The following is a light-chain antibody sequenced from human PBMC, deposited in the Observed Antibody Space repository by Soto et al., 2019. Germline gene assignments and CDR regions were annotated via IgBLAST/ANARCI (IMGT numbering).Light chain of an antibody. J-gene: IGKJ5*01. CDR1: QSVASSL. CDR2: GAS. V-gene: IGKV3-20*01. CDR3: QQYGSSPIT. Sequence: EVVLTQSPGTLSLSPGERATLSCRASQSVASSLLAWYQQKPGQAPRLLIYGASSRATGSPDTFSGSGSGSDFTLTISCLVPDDFAFYYCQQYGSSPITFGQGTLLEIK.